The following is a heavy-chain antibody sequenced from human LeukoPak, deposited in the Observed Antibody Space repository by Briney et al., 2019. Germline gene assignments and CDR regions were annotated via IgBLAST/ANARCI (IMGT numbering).Heavy chain of an antibody. Sequence: SETLSLTCTVSGGSISSSSYYWGWIRQPPGKGLEWIGSIYYSGSTYYNPSLKSRVTISVDTSKNQFSLKLSSVTAADTAVYYCARETYCGGDCYSGFDYWGQGTLVTVSS. V-gene: IGHV4-39*07. D-gene: IGHD2-21*02. J-gene: IGHJ4*02. CDR3: ARETYCGGDCYSGFDY. CDR1: GGSISSSSYY. CDR2: IYYSGST.